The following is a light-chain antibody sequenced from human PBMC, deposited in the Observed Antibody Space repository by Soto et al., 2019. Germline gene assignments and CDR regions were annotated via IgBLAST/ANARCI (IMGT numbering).Light chain of an antibody. V-gene: IGLV2-14*02. Sequence: QSALTQPASVSGSPGQSITISCTGTSSDVGSYNLVSWYQQHPGKAPKFMIYEVSNRPSGVSDRFSGSKSGSTASLTISDLQAEDEGDYFCSSYTSSTSLYVFGTGTKVTVL. CDR3: SSYTSSTSLYV. CDR1: SSDVGSYNL. J-gene: IGLJ1*01. CDR2: EVS.